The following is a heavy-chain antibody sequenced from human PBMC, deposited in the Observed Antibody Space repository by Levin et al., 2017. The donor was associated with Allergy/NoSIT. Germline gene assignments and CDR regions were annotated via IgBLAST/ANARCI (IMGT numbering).Heavy chain of an antibody. D-gene: IGHD2-2*01. V-gene: IGHV3-7*01. CDR1: GFTFSSYW. CDR3: ASHRPRGYCSSTSCYPGYYGMDG. Sequence: GGSLRLSCAASGFTFSSYWMSWVRQAPGKGLEWVANIKQDGSEKYYVDSVKGRFTISRDNAKNSLYLQMNSLRAEDTAVYYCASHRPRGYCSSTSCYPGYYGMDGWGQGTTVTVSS. CDR2: IKQDGSEK. J-gene: IGHJ6*02.